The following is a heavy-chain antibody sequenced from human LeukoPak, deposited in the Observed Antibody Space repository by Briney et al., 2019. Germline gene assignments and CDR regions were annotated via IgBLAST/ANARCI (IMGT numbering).Heavy chain of an antibody. CDR3: ASYYYGSGGYYFDY. V-gene: IGHV1-69*04. J-gene: IGHJ4*02. D-gene: IGHD3-10*01. CDR2: IIPILGIA. Sequence: ASVKVSCKASGGTFSSYAISWVRQAPGQGLEWMGRIIPILGIANYAQKFQGRVTITADKSTSTAYMELSSLRSEDTAVYYCASYYYGSGGYYFDYWGQGTLVTVSS. CDR1: GGTFSSYA.